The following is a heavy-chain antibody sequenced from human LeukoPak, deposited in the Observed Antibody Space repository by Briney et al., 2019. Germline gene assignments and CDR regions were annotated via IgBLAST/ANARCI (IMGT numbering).Heavy chain of an antibody. CDR2: IRDSGGST. D-gene: IGHD1-1*01. J-gene: IGHJ6*03. V-gene: IGHV3-23*01. CDR1: GFTSPSYA. CDR3: ANERAETTHYYYYIYV. Sequence: GGSLTLSCVVSGFTSPSYAMSWARQAPGKGLEWVSAIRDSGGSTYYADSVKGRFTISRDNSKNTLSLQMNSLRAEDTAVYYCANERAETTHYYYYIYVWGKGTTVTVSS.